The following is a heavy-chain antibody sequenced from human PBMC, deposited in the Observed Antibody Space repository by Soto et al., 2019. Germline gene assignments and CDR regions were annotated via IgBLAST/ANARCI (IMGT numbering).Heavy chain of an antibody. J-gene: IGHJ6*03. V-gene: IGHV1-24*01. CDR2: FDPEDGET. Sequence: GASVKVSCKVSGDTLTELSMHWVRQAPGKGLEWMGGFDPEDGETIYAQKFQGRVTMTEDTSTDTAYMELSSLRSEDTAVYYCATGISRTTVTTRSNYYYYYMDVWGKGTTVTVSS. D-gene: IGHD4-17*01. CDR1: GDTLTELS. CDR3: ATGISRTTVTTRSNYYYYYMDV.